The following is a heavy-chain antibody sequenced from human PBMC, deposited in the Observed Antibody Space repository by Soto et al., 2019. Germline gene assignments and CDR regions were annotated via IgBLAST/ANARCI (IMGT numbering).Heavy chain of an antibody. CDR3: GGVRGPYGMDV. Sequence: SETLSLTCAVFCGSFSDYYWTWVRQPPGKGLEWIGEINHGGSINYNPSLRSRVTMSIDTSKSQFSLKVASVIAADTAVYYCGGVRGPYGMDVWGQGTTVTVSS. CDR1: CGSFSDYY. J-gene: IGHJ6*02. D-gene: IGHD3-10*01. CDR2: INHGGSI. V-gene: IGHV4-34*01.